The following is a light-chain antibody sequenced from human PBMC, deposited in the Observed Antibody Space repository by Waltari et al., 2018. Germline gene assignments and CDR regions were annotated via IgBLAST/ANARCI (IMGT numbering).Light chain of an antibody. CDR2: EDS. V-gene: IGLV3-10*01. CDR3: YSADSTVNHDV. Sequence: SYELTQPPPVSVSPGQTARITCPGDALPKNYASWYQQKSGQAPVLVIYEDSKRPSGIPERISGSSSGTMATLTSSGAQVEDEGDYYCYSADSTVNHDVFGTGTKVTVL. CDR1: ALPKNY. J-gene: IGLJ1*01.